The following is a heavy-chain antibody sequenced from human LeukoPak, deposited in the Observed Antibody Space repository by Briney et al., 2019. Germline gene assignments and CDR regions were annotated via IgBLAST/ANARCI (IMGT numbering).Heavy chain of an antibody. J-gene: IGHJ4*02. V-gene: IGHV1-2*06. CDR2: MNPSSGGT. CDR3: ASYQLQNY. CDR1: VYTFTGYF. D-gene: IGHD2-2*01. Sequence: ASVKVSCKTSVYTFTGYFMHWVRQAPGQGFEWMGRMNPSSGGTNYAQKFQGRVTMTRDTSTSTAYMELSRLRSDDTAVYYCASYQLQNYWGQGTLVTVSS.